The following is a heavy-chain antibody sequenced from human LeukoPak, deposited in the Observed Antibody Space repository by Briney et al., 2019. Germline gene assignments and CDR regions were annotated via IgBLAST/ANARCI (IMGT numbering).Heavy chain of an antibody. Sequence: SGGSLRLSCAASGFTFSSYGMHWVRQAPGKGLEWVAVIWYDGSNKYYADSVKGRFTISRDNSKNTLYLQMNSLRAEDTAVYYCARGGDYGDYYGMDVWGQGTTVTVSS. J-gene: IGHJ6*02. CDR2: IWYDGSNK. CDR3: ARGGDYGDYYGMDV. CDR1: GFTFSSYG. D-gene: IGHD4-17*01. V-gene: IGHV3-33*08.